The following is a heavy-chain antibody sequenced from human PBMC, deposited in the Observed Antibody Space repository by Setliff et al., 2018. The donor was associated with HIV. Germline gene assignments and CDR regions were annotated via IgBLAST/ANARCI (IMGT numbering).Heavy chain of an antibody. CDR3: ARSPGGGEIGMSNFIDV. D-gene: IGHD1-1*01. V-gene: IGHV3-21*06. CDR2: ISSSGRYI. Sequence: GGSLRLSCTTSGFIFRSYTMSWVRQAPGKGLEWVASISSSGRYIYSAASRRGRFIITRDNDDNSLSLQMDSLRVEDTAVYYCARSPGGGEIGMSNFIDVWGKGTTVTVSS. CDR1: GFIFRSYT. J-gene: IGHJ6*03.